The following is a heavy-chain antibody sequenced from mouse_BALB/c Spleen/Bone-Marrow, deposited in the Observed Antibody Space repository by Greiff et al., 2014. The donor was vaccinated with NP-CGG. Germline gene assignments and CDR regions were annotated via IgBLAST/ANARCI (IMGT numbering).Heavy chain of an antibody. CDR2: IYPGSGST. CDR1: GYNFTSYW. CDR3: ARGAWANWCYFDY. D-gene: IGHD4-1*01. Sequence: QVQLQQSGAELVKPGTSVKLSCKASGYNFTSYWINWVKLRPGQGLEWIGDIYPGSGSTNYNEKFKSKATLTVDTSSSTAYMQLSSLASEDSALYYGARGAWANWCYFDYWGQGTTLTVSS. J-gene: IGHJ2*01. V-gene: IGHV1-55*01.